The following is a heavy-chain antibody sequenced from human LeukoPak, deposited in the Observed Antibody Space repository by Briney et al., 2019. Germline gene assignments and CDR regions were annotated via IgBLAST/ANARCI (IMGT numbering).Heavy chain of an antibody. Sequence: PGGSLRLSCAASGFTLSSYWMSWVRQVPGKGLEWVANIKQDGSEKDYVDSVKGRFTISRDNAKNSLYLQMNSLRAEDTAVYYCASECSSSSCYGYYFENWGQGTLVTVSS. D-gene: IGHD2-2*01. CDR1: GFTLSSYW. V-gene: IGHV3-7*01. J-gene: IGHJ4*02. CDR3: ASECSSSSCYGYYFEN. CDR2: IKQDGSEK.